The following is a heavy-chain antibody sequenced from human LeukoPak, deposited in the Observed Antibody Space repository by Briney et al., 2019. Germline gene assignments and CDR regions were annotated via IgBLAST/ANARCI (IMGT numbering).Heavy chain of an antibody. CDR1: GGSISSSSYY. J-gene: IGHJ4*02. Sequence: SETLSLTCTVSGGSISSSSYYWGWLRQPPGKGLEWIGSIYYSGSTYYNPSLKSRVTISVDTSKNQFSLKLNSVTAADTAVYYCARHSGYSSSWYYFDYWGQGTLVTVSS. V-gene: IGHV4-39*01. D-gene: IGHD6-13*01. CDR2: IYYSGST. CDR3: ARHSGYSSSWYYFDY.